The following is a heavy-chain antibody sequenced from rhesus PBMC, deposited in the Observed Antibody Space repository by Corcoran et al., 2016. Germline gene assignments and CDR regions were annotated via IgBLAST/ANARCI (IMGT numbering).Heavy chain of an antibody. CDR2: IKNKADDGTA. Sequence: EVQLVESGGGLVQPGGSLRLSCAASGFTFSNYWMSWVRQAPGKGLEGVGFIKNKADDGTAAYAESVKGRFTISRDDSKNTLYLQMNSLKTEDTAVYYCTRDSSGWDDFDYWGQGVLVTVSS. CDR1: GFTFSNYW. J-gene: IGHJ4*01. V-gene: IGHV3S11*01. CDR3: TRDSSGWDDFDY. D-gene: IGHD6-31*01.